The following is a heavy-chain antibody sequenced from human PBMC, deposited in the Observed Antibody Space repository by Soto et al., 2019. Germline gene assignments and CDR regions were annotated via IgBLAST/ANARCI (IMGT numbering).Heavy chain of an antibody. CDR2: IYPGDSDT. CDR1: GYSFTSYW. V-gene: IGHV5-51*01. D-gene: IGHD4-17*01. J-gene: IGHJ6*03. CDR3: ARNYGDPRDYYYYMDV. Sequence: GESLKISCKGSGYSFTSYWIGWVRQMPGKGLEWMGIIYPGDSDTRYSPSFQGQVTISADKSISTAYLQWSSLKASDTALYYCARNYGDPRDYYYYMDVWGKGTTVTVSS.